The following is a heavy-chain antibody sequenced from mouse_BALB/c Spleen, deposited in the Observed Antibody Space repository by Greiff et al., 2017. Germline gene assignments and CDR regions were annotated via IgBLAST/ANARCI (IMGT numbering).Heavy chain of an antibody. CDR3: VRLGDYAGLYDFDY. V-gene: IGHV10-1*02. CDR2: IRSKSNNYAT. Sequence: EVKLVESGGGLVQPKGSLKLSCAASGFTFNTYAMNWVRQAPGKGLEWVARIRSKSNNYATYYADSVKDRFTISRDDSQSMLYLQMNNLKTEDTAMYYCVRLGDYAGLYDFDYWGQGTTLTVSS. CDR1: GFTFNTYA. D-gene: IGHD2-4*01. J-gene: IGHJ2*01.